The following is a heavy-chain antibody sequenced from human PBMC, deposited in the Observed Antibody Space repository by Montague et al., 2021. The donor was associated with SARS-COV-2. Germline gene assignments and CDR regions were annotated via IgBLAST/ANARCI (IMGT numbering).Heavy chain of an antibody. CDR3: ARDKAEYLVVVPAVPLAYDMDV. J-gene: IGHJ6*02. CDR1: GGSISSSSYY. D-gene: IGHD2-2*01. CDR2: IYYSGST. Sequence: SETLSLTCTVSGGSISSSSYYWGWIRQPPGKGLEWTGSIYYSGSTYYNPSLKSRATISVDTSKNQFSLRLSSVTAADTAVYYCARDKAEYLVVVPAVPLAYDMDVWGQGTTVTVSS. V-gene: IGHV4-39*07.